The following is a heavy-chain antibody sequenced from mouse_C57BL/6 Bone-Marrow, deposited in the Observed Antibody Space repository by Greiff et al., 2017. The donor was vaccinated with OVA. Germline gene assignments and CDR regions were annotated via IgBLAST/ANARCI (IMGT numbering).Heavy chain of an antibody. CDR2: IYPRSGNT. D-gene: IGHD1-1*01. V-gene: IGHV1-81*01. CDR1: GYTFTSYG. CDR3: AAYYYGSSWRFAD. J-gene: IGHJ3*01. Sequence: QVQLQQSGAELARPGASVKLSCKASGYTFTSYGISWVKQRTGQGLEWIGEIYPRSGNTYYNEKFKGKATLTADKSSSTAYMELRSLTSEDSAVYFCAAYYYGSSWRFADWGQGTLVTVSA.